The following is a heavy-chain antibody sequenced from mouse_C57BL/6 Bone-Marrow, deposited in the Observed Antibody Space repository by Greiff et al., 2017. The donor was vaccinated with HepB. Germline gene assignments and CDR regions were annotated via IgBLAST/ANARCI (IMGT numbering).Heavy chain of an antibody. Sequence: VQLKESGPGLVAPSQSLSITCTVSGFSLTSYGVHWVRQPPGKGLEWLVVIWSDGSTTYNSALKSRLSISKDNSKSQVFLKMNSLQTDDTAMYYCARHSYYDYDDYAMDYWGQGTSVTVSS. D-gene: IGHD2-4*01. CDR3: ARHSYYDYDDYAMDY. CDR2: IWSDGST. V-gene: IGHV2-6-1*01. J-gene: IGHJ4*01. CDR1: GFSLTSYG.